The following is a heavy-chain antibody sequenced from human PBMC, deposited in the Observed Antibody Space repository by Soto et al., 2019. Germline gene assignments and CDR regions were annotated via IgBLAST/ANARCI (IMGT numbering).Heavy chain of an antibody. CDR2: IHYSGST. CDR1: GGPISGYY. CDR3: ARYTDTYYSY. V-gene: IGHV4-59*01. Sequence: SETLSLTCTVPGGPISGYYWSWVRQPPGKGLEWIGYIHYSGSTKYNPPLKSRVTMSVDTSKNQFSLSLISLTAADTAVYYCARYTDTYYSYWGQGTPVTAPQ. J-gene: IGHJ4*02. D-gene: IGHD1-26*01.